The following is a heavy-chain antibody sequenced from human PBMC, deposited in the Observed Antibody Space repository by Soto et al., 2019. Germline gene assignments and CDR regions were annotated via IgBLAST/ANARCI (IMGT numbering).Heavy chain of an antibody. CDR2: INHSGST. V-gene: IGHV4-30-2*01. J-gene: IGHJ4*02. CDR1: GGSISSGGYS. D-gene: IGHD3-22*01. CDR3: ARVNYYDSSAQGDY. Sequence: SETLSLTCAVSGGSISSGGYSWSWLRPPPGKGLEWIGEINHSGSTNYNPSLKSRVTISVDTSKNQFSLKLSSVTAADTAVYYCARVNYYDSSAQGDYWGQGTLVTVSS.